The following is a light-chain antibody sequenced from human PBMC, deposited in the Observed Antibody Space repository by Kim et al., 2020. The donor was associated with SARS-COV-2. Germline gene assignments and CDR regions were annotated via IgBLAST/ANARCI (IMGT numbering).Light chain of an antibody. J-gene: IGLJ3*02. CDR1: SGSIASNY. Sequence: NFMLTQPHSVSESPGKTVTISCTRSSGSIASNYVQWYQQRPGSSPTTVIYEDNQRPSGVPDRFSGSIDSSSNSASLTISGLKTEDEADYYCQSYDNIWVFGGGTQLTVL. V-gene: IGLV6-57*01. CDR2: EDN. CDR3: QSYDNIWV.